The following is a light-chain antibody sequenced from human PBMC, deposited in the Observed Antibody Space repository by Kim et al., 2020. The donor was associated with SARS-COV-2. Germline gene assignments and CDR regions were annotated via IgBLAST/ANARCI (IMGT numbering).Light chain of an antibody. CDR3: SSYAGSNNFV. Sequence: GEPCPGPCTGASSDSGCYNFVSWYQQRPGKTPKLMIYEVTKRPSGDPDRFSGSKSGNTASLTVSGLQADDEADYYCSSYAGSNNFVFGTGTKVTVL. CDR1: SSDSGCYNF. V-gene: IGLV2-8*01. J-gene: IGLJ1*01. CDR2: EVT.